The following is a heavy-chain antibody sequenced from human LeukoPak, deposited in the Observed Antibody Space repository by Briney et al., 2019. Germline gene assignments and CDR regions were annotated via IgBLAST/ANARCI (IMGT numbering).Heavy chain of an antibody. J-gene: IGHJ5*02. V-gene: IGHV3-23*01. CDR1: GFTFSTYA. CDR2: ISGTGNSP. D-gene: IGHD3/OR15-3a*01. Sequence: PGGSLRLSCAASGFTFSTYAMSWVRQAPGKGLEWVSAISGTGNSPYYGDSVKGRFTISRDNSKNTLYLQMNSLRAEDTAVYYCAKEHGVGLVMYHWGQGTLVTVSS. CDR3: AKEHGVGLVMYH.